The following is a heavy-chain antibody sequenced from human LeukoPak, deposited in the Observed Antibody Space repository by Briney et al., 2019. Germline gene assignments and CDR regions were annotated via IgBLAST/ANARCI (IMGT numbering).Heavy chain of an antibody. J-gene: IGHJ4*02. V-gene: IGHV3-21*01. CDR1: GFTLSSYS. Sequence: GGSLRLSCAASGFTLSSYSMNWVRQAPGKGLEWVSSISSSSSYIYYADSVKGRFTISRDNAKNSLYLQMNSLRAEDTAVYYCARERGTYDSSGYYLDYWGQGTLVTVSS. CDR3: ARERGTYDSSGYYLDY. CDR2: ISSSSSYI. D-gene: IGHD3-22*01.